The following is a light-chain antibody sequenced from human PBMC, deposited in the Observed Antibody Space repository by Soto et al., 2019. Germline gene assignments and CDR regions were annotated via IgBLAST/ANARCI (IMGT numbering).Light chain of an antibody. CDR1: QGISSY. Sequence: DIQLTQSPSFLSASVGDRVTITCRASQGISSYLAWYQQKPGKAPKLLIYASSTLQSGVPSRFSGSGSGTEFTLTISSLQPEDFATYYCQQLTTFGQGTKVEIK. J-gene: IGKJ1*01. V-gene: IGKV1-9*01. CDR2: ASS. CDR3: QQLTT.